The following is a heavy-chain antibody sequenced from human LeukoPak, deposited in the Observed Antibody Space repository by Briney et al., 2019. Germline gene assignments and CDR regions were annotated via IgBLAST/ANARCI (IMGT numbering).Heavy chain of an antibody. Sequence: GGSLRLSCAASGFTFSNIGMHWVRQAPGKGLEWVAVISYDGSNKYYEDSLKGRFTISRDNSKNTLYLQMNSLRAEDTAVYYCAKDHGPGLFDYWGQGTLVTVSS. J-gene: IGHJ4*02. CDR2: ISYDGSNK. CDR1: GFTFSNIG. V-gene: IGHV3-30*18. D-gene: IGHD3/OR15-3a*01. CDR3: AKDHGPGLFDY.